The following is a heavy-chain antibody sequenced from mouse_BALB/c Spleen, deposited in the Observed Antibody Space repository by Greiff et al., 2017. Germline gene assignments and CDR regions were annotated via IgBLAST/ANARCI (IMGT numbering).Heavy chain of an antibody. V-gene: IGHV3-2*02. D-gene: IGHD2-3*01. Sequence: EVKLMESGPGLVKPSQSLSLTCTVTGYSITSDYAWNWIRQFPGNKLEWMGYISYSGSTSYNPSLKSRISITRDTSKNQFFLQLNSVTTEDTATYYCARFDGYLHFDYWGQGTTLTVSS. CDR1: GYSITSDYA. J-gene: IGHJ2*01. CDR2: ISYSGST. CDR3: ARFDGYLHFDY.